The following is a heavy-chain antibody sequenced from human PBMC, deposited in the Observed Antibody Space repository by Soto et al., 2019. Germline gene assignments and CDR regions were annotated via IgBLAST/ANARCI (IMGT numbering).Heavy chain of an antibody. CDR1: GFSLSTSEVG. J-gene: IGHJ5*02. Sequence: QITLKESGPTLVKPTQTLTLTCTFSGFSLSTSEVGVGWIRQPPGKALQWLALIYWDDDNRYSPSLKSRLTISKDTSKNHVVLTMTNMDPVDTATYYCAHAPGIAVTTNWFDPWGQGILVTVSS. CDR2: IYWDDDN. D-gene: IGHD6-19*01. V-gene: IGHV2-5*02. CDR3: AHAPGIAVTTNWFDP.